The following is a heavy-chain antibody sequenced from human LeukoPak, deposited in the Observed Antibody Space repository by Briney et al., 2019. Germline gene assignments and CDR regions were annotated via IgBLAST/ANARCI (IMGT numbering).Heavy chain of an antibody. CDR1: GYTFTSYG. CDR3: ARVPIIAAADVIKNWFDS. V-gene: IGHV1-18*01. J-gene: IGHJ5*01. Sequence: ASVKVSCKASGYTFTSYGISWVRQAPGQGLEWMGWISGYNGNTNYAQKLQGRVTMTTDTSTSTAYMELRSLRSDDTAVYYCARVPIIAAADVIKNWFDSWGQGTLVIVSS. D-gene: IGHD6-13*01. CDR2: ISGYNGNT.